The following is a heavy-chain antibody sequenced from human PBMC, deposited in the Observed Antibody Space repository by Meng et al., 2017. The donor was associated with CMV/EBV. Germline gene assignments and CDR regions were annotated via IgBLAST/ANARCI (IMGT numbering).Heavy chain of an antibody. J-gene: IGHJ4*02. D-gene: IGHD3-3*01. CDR1: GGSISSSSYY. CDR3: ARRDDFWSGYLN. V-gene: IGHV4-39*01. Sequence: SETLSLTCTVSGGSISSSSYYWGWIRQPPGKGLEWIGSIYYSGSTHYNPSLKSRVTISVDTSKNQFSLKLSSVTAADTAVYYCARRDDFWSGYLNWGQGTLVTVSS. CDR2: IYYSGST.